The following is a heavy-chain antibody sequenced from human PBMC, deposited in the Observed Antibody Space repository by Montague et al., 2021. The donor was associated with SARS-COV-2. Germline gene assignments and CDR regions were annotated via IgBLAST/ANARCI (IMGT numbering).Heavy chain of an antibody. CDR3: AMLYGGGGGRGY. Sequence: SETLSLTCTVSGGSISGYYWTWIRQPPGKGLEWIGYIFYNGDTNYNPPLKSRVSISVGTSKNQFSLKLIAVTAADTAVYFCAMLYGGGGGRGYWGQGTLVTVSS. J-gene: IGHJ4*02. CDR2: IFYNGDT. D-gene: IGHD4-23*01. V-gene: IGHV4-59*08. CDR1: GGSISGYY.